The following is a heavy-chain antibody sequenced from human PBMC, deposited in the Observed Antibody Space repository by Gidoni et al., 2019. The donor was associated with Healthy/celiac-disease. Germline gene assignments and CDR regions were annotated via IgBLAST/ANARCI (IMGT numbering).Heavy chain of an antibody. CDR1: GGTFSSYA. D-gene: IGHD3-10*01. V-gene: IGHV1-69*04. J-gene: IGHJ4*02. Sequence: QVQLVQSGAEVKKPGSSVKVSCKASGGTFSSYAISWVRQAPGQGLEWMGRIIPILGIANDAQKFQGRVTITADKSTSTAYMELSSLRSEDTAVYYCARDLMVRGVNYDYWGQGTLVTVSS. CDR2: IIPILGIA. CDR3: ARDLMVRGVNYDY.